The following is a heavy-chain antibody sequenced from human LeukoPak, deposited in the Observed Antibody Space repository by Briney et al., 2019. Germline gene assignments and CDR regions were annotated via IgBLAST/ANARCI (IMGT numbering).Heavy chain of an antibody. Sequence: GLSLTLSCAVSGFTFGDYGMSWVRQAPGNAREWVSGINWNGGNTGYADSVNGRFTISRDNAKNSLYMQMNSLRDEDTALYYCARLGYCSGGSCFQQGYYYYMDVWGKGTTVTVSS. CDR3: ARLGYCSGGSCFQQGYYYYMDV. D-gene: IGHD2-15*01. J-gene: IGHJ6*03. CDR1: GFTFGDYG. CDR2: INWNGGNT. V-gene: IGHV3-20*04.